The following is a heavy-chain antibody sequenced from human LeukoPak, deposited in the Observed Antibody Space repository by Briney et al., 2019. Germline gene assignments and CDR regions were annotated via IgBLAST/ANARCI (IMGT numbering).Heavy chain of an antibody. D-gene: IGHD3-22*01. CDR3: ARGEPHYYDSSGYPTFDY. J-gene: IGHJ4*02. Sequence: GASVKVSCKASGGTFSSYAISWVRQAPGQGLEWMGGIIPIFGTANYAQKFQGRVTITADESTSTAYMELSSLRSEDTAVYYCARGEPHYYDSSGYPTFDYWGQGTLVTVSS. CDR1: GGTFSSYA. CDR2: IIPIFGTA. V-gene: IGHV1-69*13.